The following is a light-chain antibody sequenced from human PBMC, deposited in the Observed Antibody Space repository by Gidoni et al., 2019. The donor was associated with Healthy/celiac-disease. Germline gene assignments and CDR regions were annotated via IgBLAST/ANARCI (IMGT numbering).Light chain of an antibody. Sequence: DIQMTQSPSTLSASVGDRVTITCLASQSISSCLAWYQQNPGKAPKLLIYKASSLASGVPSRFTGSGSGTEFTLTIRSLQPDDFATYSCQHYKSYSPAPTFGPGTKVDIK. CDR1: QSISSC. CDR3: QHYKSYSPAPT. J-gene: IGKJ3*01. V-gene: IGKV1-5*03. CDR2: KAS.